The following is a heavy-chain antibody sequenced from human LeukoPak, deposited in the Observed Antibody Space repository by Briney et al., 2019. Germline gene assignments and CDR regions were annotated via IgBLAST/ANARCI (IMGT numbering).Heavy chain of an antibody. V-gene: IGHV5-51*01. CDR3: ARHQDRGVIHDAFDI. J-gene: IGHJ3*02. Sequence: GESLKISCKGSEYSFTSYWSGWVLQMPGKGLEWMGIIYPGDSDTRYSPSFQGQVTISADKSISTAYLQWSSLKASDTAMYYCARHQDRGVIHDAFDIWGQGSMVTVSS. CDR2: IYPGDSDT. CDR1: EYSFTSYW. D-gene: IGHD3-10*01.